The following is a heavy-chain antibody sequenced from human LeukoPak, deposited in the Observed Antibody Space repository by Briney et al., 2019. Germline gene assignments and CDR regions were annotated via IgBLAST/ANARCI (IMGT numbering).Heavy chain of an antibody. D-gene: IGHD3-22*01. CDR2: ISDSGGGA. CDR1: GFTFSSNG. V-gene: IGHV3-23*01. Sequence: GGSLRLSCAASGFTFSSNGMTWVRQAPGKGLEWVSTISDSGGGAYYADSVKGRFTISRDSSRSTLYLQMNSLRAEDTAVYYCASSVYSSGYPYYFDYWGQGTLVTVSS. J-gene: IGHJ4*02. CDR3: ASSVYSSGYPYYFDY.